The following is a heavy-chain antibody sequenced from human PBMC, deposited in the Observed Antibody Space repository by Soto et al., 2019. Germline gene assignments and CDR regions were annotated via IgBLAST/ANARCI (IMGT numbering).Heavy chain of an antibody. CDR3: AAGRWVAAGPWLLEIDS. CDR2: IVVGSGNT. Sequence: SGKVSCKASGFTFTSSAVKWVRQARGQRLEWIGWIVVGSGNTNYAQKFQERVTITRDMSTSTAYMELSSLRSEDTAVYYCAAGRWVAAGPWLLEIDSWGQGALVTVSS. D-gene: IGHD6-6*01. V-gene: IGHV1-58*01. J-gene: IGHJ4*02. CDR1: GFTFTSSA.